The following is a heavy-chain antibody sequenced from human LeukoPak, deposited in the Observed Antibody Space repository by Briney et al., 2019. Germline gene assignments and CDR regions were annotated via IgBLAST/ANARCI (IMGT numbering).Heavy chain of an antibody. CDR3: TTDDGLPYFGEVSYYFDY. J-gene: IGHJ4*02. D-gene: IGHD3-16*02. CDR1: GFTFKGAW. V-gene: IGHV3-15*01. Sequence: PGESLRLSCTASGFTFKGAWMSWVRQAPGQGLEWVGRILSYTDGGTTDYAAPVKGRFTISRDDSKNTLYLQMNSLKTEDTAVYYCTTDDGLPYFGEVSYYFDYWGQGTLVTVSS. CDR2: ILSYTDGGTT.